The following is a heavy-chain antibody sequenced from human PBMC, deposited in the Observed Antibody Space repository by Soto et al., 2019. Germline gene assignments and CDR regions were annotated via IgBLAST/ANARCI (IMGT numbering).Heavy chain of an antibody. CDR2: ISSSSSYT. CDR1: GFTFSDYY. J-gene: IGHJ4*02. CDR3: PRSKGGTVYYFDY. Sequence: VQLVESGGGLVKPGGSLRLSCAASGFTFSDYYMSWIRQAPGKGLEWVSYISSSSSYTNYADSVKGRFTISRDNAKNSLYLQMNSLRDEDTAVYYGPRSKGGTVYYFDYWGQGTLVTVSS. V-gene: IGHV3-11*05. D-gene: IGHD1-1*01.